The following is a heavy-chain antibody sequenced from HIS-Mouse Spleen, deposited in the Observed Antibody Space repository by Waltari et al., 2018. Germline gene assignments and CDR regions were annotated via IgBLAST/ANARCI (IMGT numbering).Heavy chain of an antibody. CDR3: ARDRRTGLGDPRADAFDI. Sequence: LQLQESGPGLVKPSETLSLTCTVSGGSISSSSYYWGWIRQPPGKGLEWVANIKQDGSEKYYVDTVKGRFTISRDNAKNSLYLQMNSLRAEDTAVYYWARDRRTGLGDPRADAFDIWGQGTMVTVSS. CDR2: IKQDGSEK. V-gene: IGHV3-7*01. D-gene: IGHD3-16*01. CDR1: GGSISSSSYY. J-gene: IGHJ3*02.